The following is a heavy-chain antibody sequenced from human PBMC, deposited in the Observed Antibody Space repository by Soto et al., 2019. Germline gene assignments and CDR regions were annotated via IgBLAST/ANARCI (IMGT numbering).Heavy chain of an antibody. D-gene: IGHD3-10*01. V-gene: IGHV1-69*13. CDR3: ASDPPRSGSYYTYFDY. Sequence: SVKVSCKASGGTFSSYAISWVRQAPGQGLEWMGGIIPIFGTANYAQKFQGRVTITADESTSTAYMELSSLRSEDKAVYYCASDPPRSGSYYTYFDYWGQGTLVTVSS. CDR1: GGTFSSYA. J-gene: IGHJ4*02. CDR2: IIPIFGTA.